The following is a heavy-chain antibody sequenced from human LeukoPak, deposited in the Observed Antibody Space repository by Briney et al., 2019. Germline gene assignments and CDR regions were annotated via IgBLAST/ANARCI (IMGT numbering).Heavy chain of an antibody. CDR2: ISSSSSYI. CDR3: AGGRSSSWYYFDY. D-gene: IGHD6-13*01. V-gene: IGHV3-21*01. J-gene: IGHJ4*02. Sequence: PGGSLRLSCAASGFTFSSYAMSWVRQAPGKGLEWVSSISSSSSYIYYADSVKGRFTIPRDNAKNSLYLQMNSLRAEDTAVYYCAGGRSSSWYYFDYWGQGTLVTVSS. CDR1: GFTFSSYA.